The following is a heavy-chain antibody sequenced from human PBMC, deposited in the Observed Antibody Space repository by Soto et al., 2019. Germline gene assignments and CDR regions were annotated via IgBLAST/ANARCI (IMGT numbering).Heavy chain of an antibody. D-gene: IGHD2-15*01. V-gene: IGHV3-66*01. J-gene: IGHJ6*04. CDR1: GFTVSSKY. Sequence: EVHLVESGGGLVQPGGSLGLACAASGFTVSSKYMSWVRQAPGKGLAWVSLIQSGGPTYYADSVKGRFTISRDTSENTLHLQMDSLRAEDTAVYYCARDDVLCDGGRCSGVPLDGWGKGTTVTVSS. CDR2: IQSGGPT. CDR3: ARDDVLCDGGRCSGVPLDG.